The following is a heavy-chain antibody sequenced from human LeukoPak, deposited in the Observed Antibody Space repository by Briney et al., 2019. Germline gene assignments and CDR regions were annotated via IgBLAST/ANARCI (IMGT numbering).Heavy chain of an antibody. CDR1: GGSISTYY. D-gene: IGHD2-2*01. Sequence: SETLSLTCTVSGGSISTYYWSWIRQPPGKGLEWIGYIFYSGSTNYNPSLKSRVTISVDTSKNQFSLKLSSVTAADTAVYYCARVSASTSWGYYYMDVWGKGTTVTISS. J-gene: IGHJ6*03. V-gene: IGHV4-59*12. CDR2: IFYSGST. CDR3: ARVSASTSWGYYYMDV.